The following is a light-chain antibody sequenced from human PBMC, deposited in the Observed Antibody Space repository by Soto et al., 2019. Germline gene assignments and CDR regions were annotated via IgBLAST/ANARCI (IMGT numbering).Light chain of an antibody. CDR2: GAS. CDR3: QQYNHWPLT. CDR1: QSISTN. V-gene: IGKV3-15*01. J-gene: IGKJ4*01. Sequence: DTVMTQSPATLSVSPGERATLSCRASQSISTNLAWYQQKPGQAPRLLIYGASTRATGIPAKFTGSGSGTEFTLTAGSLQSEDFVVYYCQQYNHWPLTFGGGTKGEIK.